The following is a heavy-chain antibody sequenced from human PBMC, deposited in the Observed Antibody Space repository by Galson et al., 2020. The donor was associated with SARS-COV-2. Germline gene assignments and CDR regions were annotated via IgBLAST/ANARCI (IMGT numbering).Heavy chain of an antibody. CDR3: TTGFIMGD. CDR1: GFTFSNTW. J-gene: IGHJ4*02. Sequence: GGSLRLSCAASGFTFSNTWMNWVRQAPGKGLEWVGRIKSKIIGGTIDYAAPVKGRFTISRDDSKDTLDLQMDSLKSEDTAVYYCTTGFIMGDWGPGTPVTVSS. D-gene: IGHD3-16*01. CDR2: IKSKIIGGTI. V-gene: IGHV3-15*01.